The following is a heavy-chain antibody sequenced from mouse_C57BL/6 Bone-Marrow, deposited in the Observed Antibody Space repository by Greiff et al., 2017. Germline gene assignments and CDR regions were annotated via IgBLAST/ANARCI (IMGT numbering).Heavy chain of an antibody. CDR1: GFTFSDYG. Sequence: EVKLMESGGGLVQPGGSLKLSCAASGFTFSDYGMAWVRQAPRKGPEWVAFISNLAYSIYYADTVTGRFTISRENAKNTLYLEMSSLRSEDTAMYYCARRGYGYYAMDYWGQGTSVTVSS. CDR2: ISNLAYSI. V-gene: IGHV5-15*01. D-gene: IGHD2-2*01. J-gene: IGHJ4*01. CDR3: ARRGYGYYAMDY.